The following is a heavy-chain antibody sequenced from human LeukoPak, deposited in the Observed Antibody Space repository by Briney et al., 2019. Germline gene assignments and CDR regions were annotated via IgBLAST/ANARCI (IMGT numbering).Heavy chain of an antibody. J-gene: IGHJ4*02. CDR3: ARDAGITGTTDLDY. CDR2: ISSTSSYI. Sequence: PGGSLRLSCAASGFTFSTYSMDWVRQAPGMGLEWVASISSTSSYIYYTDSVKGRFTISRDNAKNSLDLQMNSLRAEDTAVYYCARDAGITGTTDLDYWGQGILVTVSS. V-gene: IGHV3-21*01. D-gene: IGHD1-7*01. CDR1: GFTFSTYS.